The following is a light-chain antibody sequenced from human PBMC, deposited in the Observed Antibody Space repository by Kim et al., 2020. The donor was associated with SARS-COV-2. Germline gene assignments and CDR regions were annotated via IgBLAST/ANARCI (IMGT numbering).Light chain of an antibody. CDR2: GAS. CDR3: QQYVGLPYT. J-gene: IGKJ2*01. V-gene: IGKV3-20*01. CDR1: QSVFSN. Sequence: SLPPGERTSLSCRASQSVFSNLAWYQQKPGQAPRLLIYGASSRATGIPDRFSGSGSGTDFTLTISRLEPEDFVVYYCQQYVGLPYTFGQGTKLEI.